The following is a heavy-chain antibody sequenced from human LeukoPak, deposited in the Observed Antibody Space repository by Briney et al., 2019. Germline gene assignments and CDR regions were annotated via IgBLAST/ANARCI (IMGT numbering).Heavy chain of an antibody. CDR3: ARGRVENHGSGYYVVTNY. J-gene: IGHJ4*02. Sequence: ASVKVSCKASGYTFTRYAMNWVRQAPGQRLEWMGWINAGNGNTKYSQEFQGRVTIARDTSASTAYMELSSLRSEDMAVYYCARGRVENHGSGYYVVTNYWGQGTPVTVSS. CDR1: GYTFTRYA. CDR2: INAGNGNT. V-gene: IGHV1-3*03. D-gene: IGHD3-22*01.